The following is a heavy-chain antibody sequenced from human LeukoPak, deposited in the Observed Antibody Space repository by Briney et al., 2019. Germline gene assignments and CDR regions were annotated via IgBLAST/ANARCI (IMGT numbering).Heavy chain of an antibody. D-gene: IGHD2-2*01. J-gene: IGHJ4*02. CDR2: IWYDGSNK. Sequence: GGSLRLSCAASGFTFSIYGVHWVRQAPGKGLEWVAVIWYDGSNKYYADSVKGRFTISRDNSKNTLYLQMNSLRAEDTAVYYCAREIASIVVVPAAGFDYWGQGTLVTVSS. V-gene: IGHV3-33*01. CDR3: AREIASIVVVPAAGFDY. CDR1: GFTFSIYG.